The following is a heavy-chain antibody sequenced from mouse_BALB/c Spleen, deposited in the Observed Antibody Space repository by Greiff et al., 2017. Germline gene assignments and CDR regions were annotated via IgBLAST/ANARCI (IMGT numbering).Heavy chain of an antibody. D-gene: IGHD1-1*01. J-gene: IGHJ4*01. V-gene: IGHV2-9*02. CDR3: ARDSYYYGSSSYAMDY. CDR1: GFSLTSYG. CDR2: IWAGGST. Sequence: VMLVESGPGLVAPSQSLSITCTVSGFSLTSYGVHWVRQPPGKGLEWLGVIWAGGSTNYNSALMSRLSISKDNSKSQVFLKMNSLQTDDTAMYYCARDSYYYGSSSYAMDYWGQGTSVTVSS.